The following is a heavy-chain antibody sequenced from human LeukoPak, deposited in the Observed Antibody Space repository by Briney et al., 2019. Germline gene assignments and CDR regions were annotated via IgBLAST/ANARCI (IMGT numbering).Heavy chain of an antibody. CDR3: AVSYYDFWSGYYPGWFDP. CDR1: GGSISSSSYY. CDR2: IYYSGST. V-gene: IGHV4-39*01. D-gene: IGHD3-3*01. Sequence: SETLSLTCTVSGGSISSSSYYWGWIRQPPGKGLEWIGSIYYSGSTYYNPSLKSRVTISVDTSKNQFSLKLSSVTAADTAVYYCAVSYYDFWSGYYPGWFDPWGRGTLVTVSS. J-gene: IGHJ5*02.